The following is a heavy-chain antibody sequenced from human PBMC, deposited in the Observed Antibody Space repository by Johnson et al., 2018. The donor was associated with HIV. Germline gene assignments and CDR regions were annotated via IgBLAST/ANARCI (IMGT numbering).Heavy chain of an antibody. CDR3: ARDGGIAATDAFDI. CDR1: GFTFSSYA. CDR2: ISYDGSNK. Sequence: QVQLVESGGGVVQPGRSLRLSCAASGFTFSSYAMHWVRQAPGKGLEWVAVISYDGSNKYYADSVKGRFTISRDHSKNTLYLQMNSLGAEDTAVYYCARDGGIAATDAFDIWGQGTMVTVSS. J-gene: IGHJ3*02. D-gene: IGHD6-13*01. V-gene: IGHV3-30*04.